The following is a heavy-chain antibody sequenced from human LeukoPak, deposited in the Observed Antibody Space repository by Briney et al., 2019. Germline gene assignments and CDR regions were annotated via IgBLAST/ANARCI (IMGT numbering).Heavy chain of an antibody. V-gene: IGHV4-59*01. CDR2: IYYSGST. CDR1: GGSISSYF. J-gene: IGHJ5*02. D-gene: IGHD3-22*01. CDR3: ARAPAYYYDSSGYRPNWFDP. Sequence: PSETLSLTCIVSGGSISSYFWGWIRQPPGKGLEWIGFIYYSGSTNYNPSLKSRVTISLDTSKNQFSLKVSSVTAADTAVYYCARAPAYYYDSSGYRPNWFDPWGQGILVTVSS.